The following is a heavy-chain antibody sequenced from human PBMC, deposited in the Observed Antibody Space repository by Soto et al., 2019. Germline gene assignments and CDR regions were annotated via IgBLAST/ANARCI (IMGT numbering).Heavy chain of an antibody. CDR1: GYTFTGYY. CDR2: INPNSGGT. CDR3: ARGRGYSSYRLDP. V-gene: IGHV1-2*04. Sequence: ASVKVSCKASGYTFTGYYMHWVRQAPGQGLEWMGWINPNSGGTNYAQKFQGWVTMTRDTSISTAYMELSRLRSDDTAVYYCARGRGYSSYRLDPWGQGTLVTVSS. J-gene: IGHJ5*02. D-gene: IGHD5-18*01.